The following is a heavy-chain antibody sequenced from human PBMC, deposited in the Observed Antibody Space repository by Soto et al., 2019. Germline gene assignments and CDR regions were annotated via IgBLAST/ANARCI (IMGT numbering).Heavy chain of an antibody. CDR1: GGTFSSYA. D-gene: IGHD3-10*01. Sequence: ASVKVSCKASGGTFSSYAISWVRQAPGQGLEWMGGIIPIFGTANYAQKFQGRVTITADESTSTAYMELSSLRSEDTAVYYCARGGFGELLPRHFDYWGQGTLVTGSS. J-gene: IGHJ4*02. V-gene: IGHV1-69*13. CDR2: IIPIFGTA. CDR3: ARGGFGELLPRHFDY.